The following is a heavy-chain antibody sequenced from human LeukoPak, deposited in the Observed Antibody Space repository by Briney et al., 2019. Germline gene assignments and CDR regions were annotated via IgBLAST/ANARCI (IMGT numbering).Heavy chain of an antibody. V-gene: IGHV4-39*07. D-gene: IGHD3-10*01. CDR1: GGSISSSSYY. J-gene: IGHJ5*02. CDR2: IYYSGST. Sequence: SPSETLSLTCTVSGGSISSSSYYWGWIRQPPGKGLEWIGSIYYSGSTYYNPSLKSRVTISVDTSKNQFSLKLSSVTAADTAVYYCARESARLLWFGELLSSNWFDPWGQGTLVTVSS. CDR3: ARESARLLWFGELLSSNWFDP.